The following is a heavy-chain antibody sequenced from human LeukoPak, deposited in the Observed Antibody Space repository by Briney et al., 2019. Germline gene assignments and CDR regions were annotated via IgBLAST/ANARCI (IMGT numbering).Heavy chain of an antibody. CDR2: INHSGST. CDR3: ARRLRGITMVRGVISQRGYFDY. Sequence: PSETLSLTCAVYGGSFSGYYWSWIRQPPGKGLEWIGEINHSGSTNYNPSLKSRVTISVDTSKNQFSLKLSSVTAADTAVYYCARRLRGITMVRGVISQRGYFDYWGQGTLVTVSS. J-gene: IGHJ4*02. CDR1: GGSFSGYY. V-gene: IGHV4-34*01. D-gene: IGHD3-10*01.